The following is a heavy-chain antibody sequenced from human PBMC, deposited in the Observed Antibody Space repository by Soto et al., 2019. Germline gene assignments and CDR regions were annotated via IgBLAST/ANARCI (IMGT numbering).Heavy chain of an antibody. J-gene: IGHJ4*02. CDR3: AAGEASSRNLAPYYLDF. CDR2: IHYSGTT. Sequence: SETLSLTCTVPGGSMRNYFWTWIRQPPGKGLEWIGYIHYSGTTSFFPSYNPSLRSRVTISEDTSKNQFSLKLLSVTTADTAVYFCAAGEASSRNLAPYYLDFWGQGTLVTVSS. CDR1: GGSMRNYF. V-gene: IGHV4-59*01. D-gene: IGHD6-13*01.